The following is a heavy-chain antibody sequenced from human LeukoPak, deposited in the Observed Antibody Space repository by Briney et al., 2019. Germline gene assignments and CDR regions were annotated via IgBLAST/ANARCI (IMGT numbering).Heavy chain of an antibody. Sequence: ETLSLTCAVYGGSFSGYHWSWIRQPPGKGLEWIGEINHSGSTNYNPSLKSRVTISVDTSKNQFSLKLSSVTAADTAVYYCARRAIVVVTAISPPPSFDYWGQGTLVTVSS. CDR3: ARRAIVVVTAISPPPSFDY. J-gene: IGHJ4*02. CDR1: GGSFSGYH. CDR2: INHSGST. D-gene: IGHD2-21*02. V-gene: IGHV4-34*01.